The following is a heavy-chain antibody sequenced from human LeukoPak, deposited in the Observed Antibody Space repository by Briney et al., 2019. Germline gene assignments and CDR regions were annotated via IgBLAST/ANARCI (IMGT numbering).Heavy chain of an antibody. CDR2: IKTDGSEK. D-gene: IGHD3-22*01. Sequence: GGSLRRSCEGSGFTFSNYWMGWVRQAPGKGLQWVANIKTDGSEKYYVDSVKGRFTISRDNAKNSLYLQMNSLRAEDTAVYYCATYSSLNRREFQYWGQGTLLTVSS. CDR3: ATYSSLNRREFQY. V-gene: IGHV3-7*01. J-gene: IGHJ1*01. CDR1: GFTFSNYW.